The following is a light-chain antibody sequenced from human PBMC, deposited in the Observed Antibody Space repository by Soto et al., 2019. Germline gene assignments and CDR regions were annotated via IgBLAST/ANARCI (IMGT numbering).Light chain of an antibody. CDR2: DAS. CDR1: QSISSW. Sequence: DIQMTQSPSTLSASLGDRVTITCRASQSISSWLAWYQQKPGKAPRLLIYDASSLERGVPSRFSGSGSETEFALTISSLQPDDFATYYCQQYKSYSQALGQGTKVEVK. CDR3: QQYKSYSQA. J-gene: IGKJ1*01. V-gene: IGKV1-5*01.